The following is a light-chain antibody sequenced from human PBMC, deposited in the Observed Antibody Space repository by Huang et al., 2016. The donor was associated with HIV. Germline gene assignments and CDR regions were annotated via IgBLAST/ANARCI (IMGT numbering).Light chain of an antibody. CDR1: QDINNF. V-gene: IGKV1-8*01. CDR2: AAS. J-gene: IGKJ1*01. Sequence: AIRMTQSPSSLSASTGYRVNINCRASQDINNFLAWYQQKPGKAPNLLIYAASILETGVPSRFSGSGSGTEFNLSISCLQSEDFATYYCQQYYSYRTFGQGTQVEIK. CDR3: QQYYSYRT.